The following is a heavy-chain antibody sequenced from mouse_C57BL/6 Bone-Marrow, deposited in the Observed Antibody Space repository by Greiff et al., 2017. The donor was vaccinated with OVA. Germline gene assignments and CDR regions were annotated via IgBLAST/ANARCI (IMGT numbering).Heavy chain of an antibody. Sequence: QVQLQQSGPGLVQPSQSLSITCTVSGFSLTSYGVHWVRQSPGKGLEWLGVIWRGGSTDYNAAFMSRLSIPKDDSKGQVFFKMNSLQADDAAIYYCAKNLLPYSPFAYWGQGTLVTVSA. CDR3: AKNLLPYSPFAY. D-gene: IGHD2-1*01. CDR1: GFSLTSYG. V-gene: IGHV2-5*01. CDR2: IWRGGST. J-gene: IGHJ3*01.